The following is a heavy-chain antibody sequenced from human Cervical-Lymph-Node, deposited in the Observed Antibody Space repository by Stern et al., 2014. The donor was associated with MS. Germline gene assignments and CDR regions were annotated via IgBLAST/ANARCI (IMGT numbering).Heavy chain of an antibody. CDR2: IFPVFGTP. J-gene: IGHJ5*02. D-gene: IGHD6-13*01. CDR3: ALSSETSDRWYSLGYDL. CDR1: GGTFSKFP. V-gene: IGHV1-69*01. Sequence: VQLLESGSEVTKPASSVKVSCTASGGTFSKFPSTWVRQSPGQGLEWMGGIFPVFGTPTYAQEFRGRVTITADVSTSTVYMELSSLRSDDTAVYYCALSSETSDRWYSLGYDLWGQGTLVTVSS.